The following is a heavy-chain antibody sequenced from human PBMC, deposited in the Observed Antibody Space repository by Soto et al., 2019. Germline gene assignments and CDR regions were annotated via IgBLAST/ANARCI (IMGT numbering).Heavy chain of an antibody. Sequence: PSETLSLTCTVSGGSISSGGYYWSWIRQHPGKGLEWIGYIYYSGSTYYNPSLKSRVTISVDTSKNQFSLKLSSVTAADTAVYYCARGSMVRGVIKYFDYWGQGTLVTVS. CDR2: IYYSGST. V-gene: IGHV4-31*02. D-gene: IGHD3-10*01. CDR1: GGSISSGGYY. J-gene: IGHJ4*02. CDR3: ARGSMVRGVIKYFDY.